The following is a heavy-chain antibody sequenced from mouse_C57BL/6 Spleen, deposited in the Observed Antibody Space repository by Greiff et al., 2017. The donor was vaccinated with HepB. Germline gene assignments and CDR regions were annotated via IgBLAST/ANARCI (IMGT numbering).Heavy chain of an antibody. CDR1: GYTFTSYW. CDR3: ARNGNYDYAMDY. J-gene: IGHJ4*01. V-gene: IGHV1-64*01. Sequence: QVQLQQPGAELVKPGASVKLSCKASGYTFTSYWMHWVKQRPGQGLEWIGMIHPNSGSTNYNEKFKRKATLTVDKSSSTAYMQLSSLTSEDSAVYYCARNGNYDYAMDYWGQGTSVTVSS. D-gene: IGHD2-1*01. CDR2: IHPNSGST.